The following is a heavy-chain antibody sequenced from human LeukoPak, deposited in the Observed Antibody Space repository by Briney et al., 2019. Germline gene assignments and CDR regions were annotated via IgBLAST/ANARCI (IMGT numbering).Heavy chain of an antibody. V-gene: IGHV3-23*01. CDR3: AKVMLGELLYWFDP. CDR1: GFTFSTNA. CDR2: VSGSGDST. J-gene: IGHJ5*02. Sequence: GGSLRLSCAASGFTFSTNAMSWVRRAPGKGLEWVSAVSGSGDSTYYADSVKGRFTISRANSKNTLYLQMNSLRAEDTAVYYCAKVMLGELLYWFDPWGQGTLVTVSS. D-gene: IGHD3-10*02.